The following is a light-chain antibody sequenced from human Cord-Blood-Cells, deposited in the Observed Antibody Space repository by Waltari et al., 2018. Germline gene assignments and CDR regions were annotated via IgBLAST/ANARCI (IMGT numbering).Light chain of an antibody. J-gene: IGKJ2*01. CDR1: QRISSY. V-gene: IGKV1-39*01. CDR3: QQSYSTLLYT. CDR2: AAS. Sequence: DIQMTPSPSSLSASVGDRVTITCRASQRISSYLNWYQQKPGKAPKLLIYAASSLQSGVPSRFSGSGSGTDFTLTISSLQPEDFATYYCQQSYSTLLYTFGQGTKLEIK.